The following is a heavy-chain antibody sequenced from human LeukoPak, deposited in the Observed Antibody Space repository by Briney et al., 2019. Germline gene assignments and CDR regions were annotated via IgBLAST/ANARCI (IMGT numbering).Heavy chain of an antibody. J-gene: IGHJ6*02. Sequence: SETLSLTCAVYGGSFSGYYWSWIRQPPGKGLEWIGEINHSGSTNYNPSLKSRVTISVDTSENQFSLKLSSVTAADTAVYYCARGRDGSGSYSDPYYYGMDVWGQGTTVTVSS. V-gene: IGHV4-34*01. CDR1: GGSFSGYY. D-gene: IGHD3-10*01. CDR3: ARGRDGSGSYSDPYYYGMDV. CDR2: INHSGST.